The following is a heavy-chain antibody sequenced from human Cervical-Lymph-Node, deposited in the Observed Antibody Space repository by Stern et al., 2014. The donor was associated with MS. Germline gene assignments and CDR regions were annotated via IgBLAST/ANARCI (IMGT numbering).Heavy chain of an antibody. V-gene: IGHV4-31*03. D-gene: IGHD3-16*01. Sequence: VQLVESGPGLVKPSQTLSLTCTVSGDSISNTGYYWSWIRQHPGKGLEWIGYIYYSGSTYYNPSLESRLTMSVGPSKSQFSLKLSSVTAADTAVYYWGSSLMHYFFDYWGQGILVPVSS. CDR2: IYYSGST. J-gene: IGHJ4*02. CDR3: GSSLMHYFFDY. CDR1: GDSISNTGYY.